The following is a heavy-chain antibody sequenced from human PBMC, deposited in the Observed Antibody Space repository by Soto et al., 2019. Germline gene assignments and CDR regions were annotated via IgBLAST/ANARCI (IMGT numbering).Heavy chain of an antibody. D-gene: IGHD6-6*01. V-gene: IGHV3-23*01. CDR3: AKEQQGEQLVRGNWFDP. CDR1: GFTFSSYA. CDR2: ISGSGGST. J-gene: IGHJ5*02. Sequence: GGSLRLSCAASGFTFSSYAMSWVRQAPGKGLEWVSAISGSGGSTYYADSVKGRFTISRDNSKNTLYLQMNSLRAEDTAVYYCAKEQQGEQLVRGNWFDPWGQGTLVTVSS.